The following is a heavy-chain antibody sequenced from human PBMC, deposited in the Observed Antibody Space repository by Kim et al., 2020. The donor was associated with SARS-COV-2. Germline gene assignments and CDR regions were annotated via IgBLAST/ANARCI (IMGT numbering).Heavy chain of an antibody. CDR3: ARVGGENSRPGRDSFDV. Sequence: ASVKVSCETSGYTFSLYGLTWVRQAPGQGLEWMGWISPYNGNANYAPKLQDRLILTTDTSTSTAHMELRSLTTADTAVYYCARVGGENSRPGRDSFDVWGQGTVITVS. V-gene: IGHV1-18*01. CDR2: ISPYNGNA. CDR1: GYTFSLYG. J-gene: IGHJ3*01. D-gene: IGHD3-16*01.